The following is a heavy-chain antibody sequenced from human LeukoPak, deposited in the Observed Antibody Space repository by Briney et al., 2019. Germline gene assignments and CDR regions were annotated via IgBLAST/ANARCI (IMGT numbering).Heavy chain of an antibody. CDR2: VSWNGSRT. Sequence: GGSLRLSCAASAFTFSNSDMNWVHQAPGKRLEWVSGVSWNGSRTHYADSVKGRFIISRDNSRNTLYLQTNSLRAEDTAVYYCVRQGGTMIVVVITPLYYDYCGQGTLVTVSS. CDR3: VRQGGTMIVVVITPLYYDY. D-gene: IGHD3-22*01. J-gene: IGHJ4*02. CDR1: AFTFSNSD. V-gene: IGHV3-35*01.